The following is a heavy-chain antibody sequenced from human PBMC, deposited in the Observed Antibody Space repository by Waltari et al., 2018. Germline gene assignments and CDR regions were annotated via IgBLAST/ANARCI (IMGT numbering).Heavy chain of an antibody. CDR1: GYSISRGYY. Sequence: QVQLQESGPGLVKPSETLSLTCAVSGYSISRGYYWGWIRQPPGKGLEWIGSSYHSGSTYFTPSLTSRFTISVDTSKNQFSLKLSSVTAADTAVYYCARQRGMDVWGQGTMVTVSS. CDR2: SYHSGST. J-gene: IGHJ6*02. CDR3: ARQRGMDV. V-gene: IGHV4-38-2*01.